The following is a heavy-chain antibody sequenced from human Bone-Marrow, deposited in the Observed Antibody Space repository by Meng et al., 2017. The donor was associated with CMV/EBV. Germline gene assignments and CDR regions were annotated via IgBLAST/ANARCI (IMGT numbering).Heavy chain of an antibody. Sequence: ASVKVSCKASGYTFTSYGITWVRQAPGQELEWMGWISAYNGNTNYAQKLQGSVTMTTDTSTSTAYMELRSLRSDDTAVYYCARVQVYGSGSQADYWGQGTLVTFSS. D-gene: IGHD3-10*01. J-gene: IGHJ4*02. CDR1: GYTFTSYG. V-gene: IGHV1-18*01. CDR2: ISAYNGNT. CDR3: ARVQVYGSGSQADY.